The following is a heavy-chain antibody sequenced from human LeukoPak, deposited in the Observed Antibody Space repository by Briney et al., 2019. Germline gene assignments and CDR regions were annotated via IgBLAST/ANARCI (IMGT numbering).Heavy chain of an antibody. CDR1: GGSISSTTYF. CDR2: INHSGTT. J-gene: IGHJ4*02. D-gene: IGHD2-21*01. V-gene: IGHV4-39*07. CDR3: ARRRKVVRAGFDY. Sequence: SETLSLTCIVPGGSISSTTYFWTWIRQTPGKGLEWIGEINHSGTTNYNPSLKSRVTMSVDTSKDQFSLKLMSVTAADTGVYYCARRRKVVRAGFDYWGQGTRVIVSS.